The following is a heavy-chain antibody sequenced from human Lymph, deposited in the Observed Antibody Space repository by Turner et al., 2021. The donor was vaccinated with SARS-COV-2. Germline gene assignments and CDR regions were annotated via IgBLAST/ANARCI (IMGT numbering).Heavy chain of an antibody. CDR1: GFTLSSYA. Sequence: QVQLVESGGGVVQPGRSLKLSCAASGFTLSSYAMHWVRQAPGKGLEWVALISYDGNNKYYADSVRGRFTISRDNSKNTLYLQMNSLRAEDTAVYYCARGLSGNYYFFDYWGQGTLVTVSS. J-gene: IGHJ4*02. V-gene: IGHV3-30-3*01. CDR2: ISYDGNNK. D-gene: IGHD1-26*01. CDR3: ARGLSGNYYFFDY.